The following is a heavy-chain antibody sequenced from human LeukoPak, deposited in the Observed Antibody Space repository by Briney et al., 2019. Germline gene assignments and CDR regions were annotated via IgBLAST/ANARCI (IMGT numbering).Heavy chain of an antibody. Sequence: PGGSLRLSCAASGFTFSDYVMIWVRQAPGKGLEWVSGITASGDRTYYADSVKGRFTISRDNSKNTLYLQMISLRDEDTAVYYCAKRGTIWGQGTLVTVSS. V-gene: IGHV3-23*01. D-gene: IGHD2-8*01. CDR1: GFTFSDYV. CDR3: AKRGTI. CDR2: ITASGDRT. J-gene: IGHJ4*02.